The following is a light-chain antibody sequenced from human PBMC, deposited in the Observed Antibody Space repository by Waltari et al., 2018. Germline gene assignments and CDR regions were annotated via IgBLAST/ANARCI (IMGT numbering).Light chain of an antibody. Sequence: EIVLTQSPGTLSLSHGERATLSCRASQSISKYLAGYQQKPGQAPRLLIYHASSRAAGIPDRFSGSGSGTDFSLSISRLEPEDFAVYYCQHYESLPVTFGQGTKVEIK. V-gene: IGKV3-20*01. J-gene: IGKJ1*01. CDR2: HAS. CDR1: QSISKY. CDR3: QHYESLPVT.